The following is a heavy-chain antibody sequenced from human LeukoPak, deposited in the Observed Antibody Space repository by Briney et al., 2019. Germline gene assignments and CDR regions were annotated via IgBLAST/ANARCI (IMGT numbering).Heavy chain of an antibody. CDR3: ARCRSGTRDFDY. Sequence: PPETLSLTCAVYGGSFSGYYWSWIRQPPGKGLEWIGYIYYSGSTNYNPSLKSRVTISVDTSKNQFSLKLSSVTAADTAVYYCARCRSGTRDFDYWGQGTLVTVSS. D-gene: IGHD3-10*01. CDR1: GGSFSGYY. J-gene: IGHJ4*02. V-gene: IGHV4-59*01. CDR2: IYYSGST.